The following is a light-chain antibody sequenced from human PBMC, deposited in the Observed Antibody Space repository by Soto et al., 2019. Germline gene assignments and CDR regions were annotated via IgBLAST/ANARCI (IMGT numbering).Light chain of an antibody. CDR1: QTVTSTF. CDR2: GTF. Sequence: IVLTQSPGTLSLSPGERATLSCRASQTVTSTFLSWYQQRPGQAPRLLLYGTFNRATGIPDRFIGGGSETYFTLSISSLEPEDSAVYYCQQFGDSRLTFGGGTKVEI. CDR3: QQFGDSRLT. J-gene: IGKJ4*01. V-gene: IGKV3-20*01.